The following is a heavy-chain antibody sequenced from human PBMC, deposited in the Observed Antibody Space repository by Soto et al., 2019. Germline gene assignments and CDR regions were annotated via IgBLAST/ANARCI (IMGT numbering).Heavy chain of an antibody. V-gene: IGHV6-1*01. J-gene: IGHJ6*02. Sequence: SQTLSLTCAISGDSVPSNGAAWNWIRQSPSRGLEWLGRTYYRSKWYNDYAVSVKSRITINPDTSKNQFSLQLNSVTPEDTAVYYCARVRFLEWTYYYYGMDVWGQGTTVTVSS. CDR3: ARVRFLEWTYYYYGMDV. CDR1: GDSVPSNGAA. CDR2: TYYRSKWYN. D-gene: IGHD3-3*01.